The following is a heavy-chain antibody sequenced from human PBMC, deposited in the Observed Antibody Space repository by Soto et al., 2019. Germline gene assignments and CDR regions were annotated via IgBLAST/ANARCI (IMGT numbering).Heavy chain of an antibody. Sequence: GSLTLSCAASGFTISCYGMHWVRQAQGKGLEWVAVISYDGSNKYYADSVRGRFTISRDNSKNTLYLQMNSLRAEDTAVYYCARDSHGYSGYDYIYFDYWGQGTLVTVSS. CDR2: ISYDGSNK. V-gene: IGHV3-30*03. J-gene: IGHJ4*02. D-gene: IGHD5-12*01. CDR1: GFTISCYG. CDR3: ARDSHGYSGYDYIYFDY.